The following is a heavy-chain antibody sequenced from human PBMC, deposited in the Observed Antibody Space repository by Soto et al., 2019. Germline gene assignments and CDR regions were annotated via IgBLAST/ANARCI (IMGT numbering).Heavy chain of an antibody. CDR3: AREIRPVGRYYYGMDV. CDR2: ISGYNGNT. CDR1: GYTFTSYG. Sequence: QVQLVQSEAEVKKPGASVKVSCKAFGYTFTSYGVCWMRQAPGQGLEWMGWISGYNGNTNYAQKLQGRVTMTTGTSTSTAYMELRSLSSDDTAVYYCAREIRPVGRYYYGMDVWGQGTTVTVSS. J-gene: IGHJ6*02. D-gene: IGHD3-10*01. V-gene: IGHV1-18*01.